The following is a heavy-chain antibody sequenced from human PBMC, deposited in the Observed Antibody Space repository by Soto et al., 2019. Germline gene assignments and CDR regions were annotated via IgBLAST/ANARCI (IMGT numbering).Heavy chain of an antibody. V-gene: IGHV1-69*04. Sequence: SVKVSCKASGGTFSSYTISWVRQAPGQGLEWMGRIIPILGIANYAQKFQGRVTITADKSTSTAYMELSSLRSEDTAVYYCARELIGGYGDYLYYYYMDVWGKGTTVTVSS. CDR1: GGTFSSYT. CDR2: IIPILGIA. J-gene: IGHJ6*03. D-gene: IGHD4-17*01. CDR3: ARELIGGYGDYLYYYYMDV.